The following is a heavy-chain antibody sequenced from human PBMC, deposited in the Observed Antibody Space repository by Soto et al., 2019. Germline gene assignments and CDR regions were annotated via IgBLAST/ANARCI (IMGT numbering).Heavy chain of an antibody. J-gene: IGHJ5*02. V-gene: IGHV3-23*01. D-gene: IGHD3-10*01. Sequence: GGSLRLSCAASEFTFSNYAMSWVRQAPGKGLEWVSSISDNGGTTYYADSVKGRFTISRDNSKNTLYLQMNSLRAEDTAVYYCARQTPPEPSYYYGSGSYSSPWFDPWGQGTLVTVSS. CDR3: ARQTPPEPSYYYGSGSYSSPWFDP. CDR2: ISDNGGTT. CDR1: EFTFSNYA.